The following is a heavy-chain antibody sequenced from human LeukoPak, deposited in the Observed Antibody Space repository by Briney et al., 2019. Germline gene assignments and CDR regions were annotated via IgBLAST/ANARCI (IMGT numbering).Heavy chain of an antibody. D-gene: IGHD2-21*02. Sequence: ASETLSLTCAVYGGSFSGYYWSWIRQPPGKGLEWIGEINHSGSTNYNPSLKSRVTISVDTSKNQFSLKMSSVTAADTAVYYCARGDTYCGGDCYAPNYWAKETLVTVSS. V-gene: IGHV4-34*01. CDR1: GGSFSGYY. J-gene: IGHJ4*02. CDR3: ARGDTYCGGDCYAPNY. CDR2: INHSGST.